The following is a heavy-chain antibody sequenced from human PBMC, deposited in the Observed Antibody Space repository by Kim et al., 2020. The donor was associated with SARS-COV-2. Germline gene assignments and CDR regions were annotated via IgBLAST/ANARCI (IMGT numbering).Heavy chain of an antibody. V-gene: IGHV3-30*02. CDR3: AKAMTVVTPTFDY. Sequence: YVDPAKGRFASSRDNSKNTLCLQMNSLRAEDTAVYYCAKAMTVVTPTFDYWGQGTLVTVSS. J-gene: IGHJ4*02. D-gene: IGHD2-21*02.